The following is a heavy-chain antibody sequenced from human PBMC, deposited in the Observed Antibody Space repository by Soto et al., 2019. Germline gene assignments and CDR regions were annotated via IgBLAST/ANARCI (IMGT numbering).Heavy chain of an antibody. CDR3: ARGGGYSYGTNDAFDI. D-gene: IGHD5-18*01. Sequence: PGGSLRLSCAASGFTFSSYSMNWVRQAPGKGLEWVSSISSSSSYIYYADSVKGRFTISRDNAKNSLYLQMNSLRAEDTAVYYCARGGGYSYGTNDAFDIWGQGTMVTVSS. J-gene: IGHJ3*02. V-gene: IGHV3-21*01. CDR1: GFTFSSYS. CDR2: ISSSSSYI.